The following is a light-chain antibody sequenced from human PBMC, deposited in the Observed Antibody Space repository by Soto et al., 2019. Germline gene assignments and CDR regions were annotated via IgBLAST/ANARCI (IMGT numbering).Light chain of an antibody. CDR1: QGLSNY. CDR3: QKYNSAPLIT. J-gene: IGKJ5*01. CDR2: AAS. V-gene: IGKV1-27*01. Sequence: DIQMTQSPSSLSASVGDRVTITCRASQGLSNYLAWYQQKPGKVPKLLMSAASTLQSGVPSRFSGSGSGTDFTLTISSLQPEDVATYYCQKYNSAPLITFGQGTRLEI.